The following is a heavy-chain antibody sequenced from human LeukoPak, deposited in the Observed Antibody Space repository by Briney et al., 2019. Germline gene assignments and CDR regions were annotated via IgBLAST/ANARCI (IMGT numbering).Heavy chain of an antibody. CDR2: ISSSGSTI. V-gene: IGHV3-48*03. CDR1: GFTFSSYE. CDR3: ARDRGVWFDP. J-gene: IGHJ5*02. Sequence: PRGSLRLSCAASGFTFSSYEMNWVRQAPGKGLEWVSYISSSGSTIYYADSVKGRFTISRDNAKNSLYLQMNSLRAEDTAVYYCARDRGVWFDPWGQGTLVTVSS. D-gene: IGHD2-8*01.